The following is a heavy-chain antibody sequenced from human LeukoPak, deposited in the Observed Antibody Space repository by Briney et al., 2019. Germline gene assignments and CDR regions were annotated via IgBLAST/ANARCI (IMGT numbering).Heavy chain of an antibody. CDR3: AKDARRTDGWYFFDY. CDR1: GFAFSNQA. Sequence: GGSLRLSCAASGFAFSNQAMGWVRQAPGKGLEWVSVISDSGTITYYADSVKGRFTISRDNSQNTLFLQMNSLRAEDTAVYYCAKDARRTDGWYFFDYWGQGALVTISS. J-gene: IGHJ4*02. CDR2: ISDSGTIT. D-gene: IGHD6-19*01. V-gene: IGHV3-23*01.